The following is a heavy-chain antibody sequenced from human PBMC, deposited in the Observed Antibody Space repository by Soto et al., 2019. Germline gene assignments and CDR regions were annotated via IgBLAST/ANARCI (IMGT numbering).Heavy chain of an antibody. D-gene: IGHD2-21*01. J-gene: IGHJ6*02. CDR1: GGTFSKYS. CDR2: ITPIVDTS. V-gene: IGHV1-69*06. Sequence: QVRLVQSGAEVKKPGSSVKVSCKGSGGTFSKYSLSCVRQTPGQGLEWMGGITPIVDTSNYAQRFLGRVTITADKSTNTAFWEGRGLKSEDTALYFWASTSSCNGSSCYSRHYYGMDVWGQGTTVTVAS. CDR3: ASTSSCNGSSCYSRHYYGMDV.